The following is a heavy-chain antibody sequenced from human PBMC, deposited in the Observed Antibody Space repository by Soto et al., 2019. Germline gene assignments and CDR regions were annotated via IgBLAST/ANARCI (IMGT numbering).Heavy chain of an antibody. CDR1: AGTFSSYT. Sequence: QVQLVQSGAEVKKPGSSVKVSCKASAGTFSSYTISWVRQAPGQGLEWMGRIIPILGIANYAQKFQGRVTIAADKSTSTAYMELSSLRSEDTAVYYCARDQRGYDFGYYYYYMDVWGKGTTVTVPS. J-gene: IGHJ6*03. V-gene: IGHV1-69*08. CDR3: ARDQRGYDFGYYYYYMDV. D-gene: IGHD5-12*01. CDR2: IIPILGIA.